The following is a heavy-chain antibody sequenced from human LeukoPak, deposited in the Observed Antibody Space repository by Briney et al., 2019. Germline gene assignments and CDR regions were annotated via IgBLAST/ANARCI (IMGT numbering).Heavy chain of an antibody. CDR2: IYHSGST. Sequence: SQTLSLTCAVSGGSISSGGYSWSWIRQPPGKGLEWIGYIYHSGSTYYNPSLKSRVTISVDRSKNQFSLKLSSVTAADTAVYYCARAPYCGGDCYSAARFDPWGQGTLVTVSS. V-gene: IGHV4-30-2*01. CDR1: GGSISSGGYS. J-gene: IGHJ5*02. CDR3: ARAPYCGGDCYSAARFDP. D-gene: IGHD2-21*02.